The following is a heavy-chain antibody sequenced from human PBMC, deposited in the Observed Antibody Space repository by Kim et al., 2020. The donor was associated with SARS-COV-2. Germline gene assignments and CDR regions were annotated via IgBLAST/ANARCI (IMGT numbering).Heavy chain of an antibody. D-gene: IGHD2-2*01. CDR3: AKDASYQLLPLHDAFDI. V-gene: IGHV3-23*01. J-gene: IGHJ3*02. Sequence: VKGRFSISRDNSKNTLYLQMNSLRAEDTALYYCAKDASYQLLPLHDAFDIWGQWTMVTVSS.